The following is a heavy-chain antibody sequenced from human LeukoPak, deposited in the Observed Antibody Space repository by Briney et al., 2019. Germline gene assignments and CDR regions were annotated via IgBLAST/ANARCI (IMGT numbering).Heavy chain of an antibody. CDR2: IYYSGST. CDR1: GGSISSGGYY. V-gene: IGHV4-31*03. J-gene: IGHJ4*02. D-gene: IGHD3-22*01. CDR3: ARVSRLDYYDSSGYSDY. Sequence: SETQSLTCTVSGGSISSGGYYWSWIRQHPGKGLEWIGYIYYSGSTYYNPSLKSRVTISVDTSKNQFSLKLSSVTAADTAVYYCARVSRLDYYDSSGYSDYWGQGTLVTVSS.